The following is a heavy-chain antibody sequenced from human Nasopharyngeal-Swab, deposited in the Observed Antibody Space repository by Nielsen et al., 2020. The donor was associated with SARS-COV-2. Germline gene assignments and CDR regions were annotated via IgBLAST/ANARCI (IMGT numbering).Heavy chain of an antibody. V-gene: IGHV3-49*03. Sequence: GESLKISCTASGFTFGDYAMSWFRQAPGKGLEWVGFIRSKAYGGTTEYAASVKGRFTISRDDSKSIAYLQMNSLKTEDTAVYYCTRETLYDSSGYYRGGAFYSWVQGTMVTVSS. CDR2: IRSKAYGGTT. CDR3: TRETLYDSSGYYRGGAFYS. CDR1: GFTFGDYA. J-gene: IGHJ3*02. D-gene: IGHD3-22*01.